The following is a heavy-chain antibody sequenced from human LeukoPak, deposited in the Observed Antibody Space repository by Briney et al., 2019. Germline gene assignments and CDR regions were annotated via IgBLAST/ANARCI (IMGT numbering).Heavy chain of an antibody. CDR1: GFTFSSYW. Sequence: GGSLRLSCAASGFTFSSYWMHWVRQAPGKGLVWVSRINYDGTSTSYADSEKGRFTISRDNAKNTLYLQMNSLRAEDTAVYYCTRPQSGYDAFDIWGQGTMVTVSS. CDR2: INYDGTST. D-gene: IGHD2-15*01. CDR3: TRPQSGYDAFDI. J-gene: IGHJ3*02. V-gene: IGHV3-74*01.